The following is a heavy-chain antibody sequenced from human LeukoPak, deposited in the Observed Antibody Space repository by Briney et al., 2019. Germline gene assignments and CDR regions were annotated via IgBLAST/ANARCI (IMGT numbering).Heavy chain of an antibody. CDR1: GGSISSYY. V-gene: IGHV4-59*08. Sequence: SETLSLTCTVSGGSISSYYWSWLRQPPGKGLEWIGYIYYSGSTNYNPSLKSRVTISVDTSKNQFSLKLSSVTAADTAVYYCARIGGPPAAMYYYGMDVWGQGTTVTVSS. CDR3: ARIGGPPAAMYYYGMDV. J-gene: IGHJ6*02. CDR2: IYYSGST. D-gene: IGHD2-2*01.